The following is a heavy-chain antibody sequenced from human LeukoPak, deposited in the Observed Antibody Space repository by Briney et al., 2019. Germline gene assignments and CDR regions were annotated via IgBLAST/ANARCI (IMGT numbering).Heavy chain of an antibody. CDR3: AKDHESDGYPCLDH. D-gene: IGHD3-22*01. J-gene: IGHJ4*02. CDR1: GFTFSRLA. Sequence: PGGSLRLSCAASGFTFSRLAMTWVRQAPGKGLEWVSTISASGPYYADAVWGRFTISRDNSRNTLSLQMDSLRAEDTAVYYCAKDHESDGYPCLDHWGLGTLVTVSS. V-gene: IGHV3-23*01. CDR2: ISASGP.